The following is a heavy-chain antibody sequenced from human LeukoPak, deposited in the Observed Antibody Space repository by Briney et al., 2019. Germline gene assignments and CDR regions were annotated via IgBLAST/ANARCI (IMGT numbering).Heavy chain of an antibody. V-gene: IGHV4-34*01. Sequence: PSETLSLTCAVYGGSFSGYYWSWIRQPPGKGLEWIGEINHSGSTNYNPSLKSRVTISVDTSKNQFSLKLSSVTAADTAVYYCARGGTLWSGYPKSCYYYYGMDVWGQGTTVTVSS. CDR3: ARGGTLWSGYPKSCYYYYGMDV. J-gene: IGHJ6*02. CDR2: INHSGST. D-gene: IGHD3-3*01. CDR1: GGSFSGYY.